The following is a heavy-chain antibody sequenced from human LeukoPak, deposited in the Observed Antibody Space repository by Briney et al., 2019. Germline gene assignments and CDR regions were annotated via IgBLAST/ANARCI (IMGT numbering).Heavy chain of an antibody. CDR1: GGSISSSSYY. J-gene: IGHJ3*02. Sequence: SETLSLTCTVSGGSISSSSYYWGWVRQPPGKGLEWIGSIYYSGSTYYNPSLKSRVTISVDTSKNQFSLKLSSVTAADTAVYYCARDVDTAMVLGAFDIWGQGTMVTVSS. D-gene: IGHD5-18*01. V-gene: IGHV4-39*07. CDR2: IYYSGST. CDR3: ARDVDTAMVLGAFDI.